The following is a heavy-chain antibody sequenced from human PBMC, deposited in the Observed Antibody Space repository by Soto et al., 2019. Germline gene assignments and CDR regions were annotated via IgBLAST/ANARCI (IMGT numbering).Heavy chain of an antibody. V-gene: IGHV4-34*01. J-gene: IGHJ5*02. CDR3: ARIVVVPAATNWFDP. D-gene: IGHD2-2*01. Sequence: SETLSLTCAVYGGSFSGYYWSWIRQPPGKGLEWIGEINHSGSTNYNPSLKSRVTISVDTSMNQFSLKLSSVTAADTSVYYCARIVVVPAATNWFDPWGQGTLVTVSS. CDR2: INHSGST. CDR1: GGSFSGYY.